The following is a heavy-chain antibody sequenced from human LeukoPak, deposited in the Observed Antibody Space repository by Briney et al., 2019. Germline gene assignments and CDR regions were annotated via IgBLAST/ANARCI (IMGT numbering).Heavy chain of an antibody. J-gene: IGHJ6*02. CDR2: IYTSGNT. Sequence: PSETLSLTCTVSGGSISGYYWSWIRQPAGKGLAWIGRIYTSGNTNYNPSLESRVTMSVGTSKNQFSLRLSSVTAADTAVYYCARGYSSSWGFTYSVWGQGTTVTVSS. D-gene: IGHD6-13*01. CDR3: ARGYSSSWGFTYSV. V-gene: IGHV4-4*07. CDR1: GGSISGYY.